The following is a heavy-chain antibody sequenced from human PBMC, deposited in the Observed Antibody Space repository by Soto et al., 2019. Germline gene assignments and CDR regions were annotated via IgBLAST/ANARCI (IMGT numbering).Heavy chain of an antibody. CDR1: GGSFSGYY. Sequence: ETLSLTCAVYGGSFSGYYWSWIRQPPGKGLEWIGEINHSGSTNYNPSLKSRVTISVDTSKNQFSLKLSSVTAADTAVYYCARAQSARYCGGGSCYSFDYWGQGTLVTVSS. D-gene: IGHD2-15*01. CDR2: INHSGST. V-gene: IGHV4-34*01. J-gene: IGHJ4*02. CDR3: ARAQSARYCGGGSCYSFDY.